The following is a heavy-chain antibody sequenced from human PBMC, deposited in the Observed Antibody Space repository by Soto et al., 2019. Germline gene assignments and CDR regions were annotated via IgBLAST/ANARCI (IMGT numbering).Heavy chain of an antibody. J-gene: IGHJ4*02. CDR3: ARGVVRGDSPE. CDR1: GFTFSSYA. V-gene: IGHV3-30-3*01. CDR2: ISYDGSNK. D-gene: IGHD3-10*01. Sequence: QVQLVESGGGVVQPGRSLRLSCAASGFTFSSYAMHWVRQAPGKGLEWVAVISYDGSNKYYADSVKGRFTISRDNSKNTRYLQMNSLRAEDTAVYYCARGVVRGDSPEWGQGTLVTVSS.